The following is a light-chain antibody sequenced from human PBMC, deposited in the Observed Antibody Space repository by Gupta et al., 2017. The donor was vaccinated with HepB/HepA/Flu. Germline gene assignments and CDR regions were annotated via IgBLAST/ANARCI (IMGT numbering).Light chain of an antibody. J-gene: IGLJ1*01. V-gene: IGLV2-14*03. Sequence: QSALTHPPSVSGSPGQSITISCPGTSSDIGTYNYVSWYQQHPGKAPKLIIYDVSDRPSGVSHRFSGSKSGNTASLTISGLQAEDEANYYCSSYTTSSTPYVFGTGTKVTVL. CDR1: SSDIGTYNY. CDR3: SSYTTSSTPYV. CDR2: DVS.